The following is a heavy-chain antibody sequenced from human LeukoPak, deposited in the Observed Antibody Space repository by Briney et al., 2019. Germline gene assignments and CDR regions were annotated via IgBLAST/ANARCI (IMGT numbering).Heavy chain of an antibody. CDR1: GFNFSRYW. Sequence: GGSLRLSCATSGFNFSRYWINWVRQAPGKGLEWVANIKEDGNEKFYLDSVKGRFAISRDTAKKSVHLQMNSLRAEDTAVYYCASSSGWRPHDAFDIWGQGTMVTVSS. V-gene: IGHV3-7*01. D-gene: IGHD6-19*01. J-gene: IGHJ3*02. CDR2: IKEDGNEK. CDR3: ASSSGWRPHDAFDI.